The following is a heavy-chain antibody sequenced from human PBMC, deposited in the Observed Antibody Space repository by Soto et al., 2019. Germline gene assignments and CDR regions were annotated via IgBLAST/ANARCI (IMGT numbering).Heavy chain of an antibody. J-gene: IGHJ5*02. CDR2: IYYSGST. Sequence: SETLSLTCTVSGGSISSYYWSWIRQPPGKGLEWIGYIYYSGSTNYNPSLKSRVTISVDTSKNQFSLKLSSVTAADTAVYYCARRARLQWFDPWGQGTLVTVSS. CDR1: GGSISSYY. CDR3: ARRARLQWFDP. V-gene: IGHV4-59*08.